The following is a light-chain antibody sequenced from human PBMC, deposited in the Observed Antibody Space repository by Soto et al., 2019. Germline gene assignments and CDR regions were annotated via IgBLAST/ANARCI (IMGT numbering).Light chain of an antibody. CDR2: AAS. CDR3: QQSCRTPLT. J-gene: IGKJ4*01. Sequence: DIQMTQSPSSLSASVGDRVTITCRASQSISTYLNWYQQKPGKAPKLLIYAASSLQSGVPSSFSGSGSGTDFTLTISSLQPEDFATYYCQQSCRTPLTFGGGTKVEIK. V-gene: IGKV1-39*01. CDR1: QSISTY.